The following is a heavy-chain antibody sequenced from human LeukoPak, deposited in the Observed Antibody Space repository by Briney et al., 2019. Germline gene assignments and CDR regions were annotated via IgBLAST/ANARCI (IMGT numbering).Heavy chain of an antibody. CDR2: IKQDGSEK. CDR3: AARRDGYNPFDY. V-gene: IGHV3-7*01. Sequence: PGGSLRLSCAASGFTFSGYWMSWVRQAPGKGLEWVANIKQDGSEKYYVDSVKGRFTISRDNAKNSLYLQMNSLRAEDTAVYYCAARRDGYNPFDYWGQGTLVTVSS. D-gene: IGHD5-24*01. J-gene: IGHJ4*02. CDR1: GFTFSGYW.